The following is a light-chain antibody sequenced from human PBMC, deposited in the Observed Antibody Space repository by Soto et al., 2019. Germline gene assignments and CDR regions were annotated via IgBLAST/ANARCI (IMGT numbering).Light chain of an antibody. CDR3: QQSHSTPLT. Sequence: DIQMTQSPSSLSASVGDRVTITCRASQSISYYLNWYQQKPGQAPKLLIYGASRLQSGVPSRFSGSGSGTDFTLTISSLQPEDFATYYCQQSHSTPLTFGQGTKMEIK. CDR2: GAS. CDR1: QSISYY. J-gene: IGKJ1*01. V-gene: IGKV1-39*01.